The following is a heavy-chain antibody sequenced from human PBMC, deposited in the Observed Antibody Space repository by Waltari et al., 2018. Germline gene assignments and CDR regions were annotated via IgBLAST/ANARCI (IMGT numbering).Heavy chain of an antibody. CDR3: VRGSVGKIDY. Sequence: QVQLQQSGPGLVQPSQTLSLTCALSGDSVFSTSAIWNWIRQSPSRGLEWLGRTYFRSNWYNDYAGSVKSRITINPDTSKNQFSLQLNSVTPEDTAVYYCVRGSVGKIDYWGQGTLVTVSS. V-gene: IGHV6-1*01. CDR1: GDSVFSTSAI. J-gene: IGHJ4*02. D-gene: IGHD2-15*01. CDR2: TYFRSNWYN.